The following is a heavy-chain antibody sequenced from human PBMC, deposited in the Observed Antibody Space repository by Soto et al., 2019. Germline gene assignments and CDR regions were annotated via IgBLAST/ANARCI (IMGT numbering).Heavy chain of an antibody. J-gene: IGHJ6*02. CDR3: AKRALRGSYYCGGMDV. Sequence: EVQLLESGGGLVQPGGSLRLSCAASGFTFSSYAMSWVRQAPGKGLEWVSAISGSGGSTYYADSVKGRFTISRDNSKNTLYLQMNSLRAEDTAVYYCAKRALRGSYYCGGMDVWGQGTTVTVSS. CDR2: ISGSGGST. V-gene: IGHV3-23*01. D-gene: IGHD3-16*01. CDR1: GFTFSSYA.